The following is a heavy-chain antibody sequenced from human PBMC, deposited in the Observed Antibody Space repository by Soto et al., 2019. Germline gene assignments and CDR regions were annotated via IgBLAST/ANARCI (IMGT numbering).Heavy chain of an antibody. V-gene: IGHV3-33*01. CDR3: AREYTYYYGSGSVNFDY. Sequence: PGGSLRLSCAASGFTFSSYGMHWVRQAPGKGLEWVAVIWYDGSNKYYADSVKGRFTISRDNSKNTLYLQMNSLRAEDTAVYYCAREYTYYYGSGSVNFDYWGQGTLVTVSS. CDR1: GFTFSSYG. CDR2: IWYDGSNK. J-gene: IGHJ4*02. D-gene: IGHD3-10*01.